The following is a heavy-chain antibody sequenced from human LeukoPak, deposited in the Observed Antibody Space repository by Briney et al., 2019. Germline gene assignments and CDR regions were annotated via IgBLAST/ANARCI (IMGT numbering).Heavy chain of an antibody. CDR1: GFTFSSYA. D-gene: IGHD6-13*01. J-gene: IGHJ6*02. V-gene: IGHV3-23*01. CDR2: ISGSGGST. CDR3: AKLMAGYSSSWYGDYYYYYGMDV. Sequence: GGSLRLSCAASGFTFSSYAMSWVRQAPGKGLEWVSAISGSGGSTYYADSVKGRFTISRDNSKNTLYLQMNSLRAEDTAVCYCAKLMAGYSSSWYGDYYYYYGMDVWGQGTTVTVSS.